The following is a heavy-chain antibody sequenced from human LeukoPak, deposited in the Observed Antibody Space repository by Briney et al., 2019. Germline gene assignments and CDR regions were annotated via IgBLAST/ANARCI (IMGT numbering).Heavy chain of an antibody. Sequence: KPGGSLRLSCAASGFTFSSYSMNWVRQAPGKGLEWVSSISSSSSYIYYADSVKGRFTISRDNAKNSLYLQMNSLRAEDTAVYYCARGQITMVRGVVYYYYYYMDVWGKGTTVTVSS. V-gene: IGHV3-21*01. CDR1: GFTFSSYS. CDR3: ARGQITMVRGVVYYYYYYMDV. CDR2: ISSSSSYI. D-gene: IGHD3-10*01. J-gene: IGHJ6*03.